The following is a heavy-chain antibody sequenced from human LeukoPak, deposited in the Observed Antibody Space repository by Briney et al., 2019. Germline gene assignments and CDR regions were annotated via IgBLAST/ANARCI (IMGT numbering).Heavy chain of an antibody. D-gene: IGHD2-15*01. CDR3: AGGGNLFDY. Sequence: GGSLRLSWAPPGLGFGKNNRTGVGRLPGRGLEWVSIIYSGGSTYYADAVKGRFTISRDNSKNTLYLQMITLRVEDTAVYYCAGGGNLFDYWGQGTLVTVSS. CDR1: GLGFGKNN. CDR2: IYSGGST. V-gene: IGHV3-53*01. J-gene: IGHJ4*02.